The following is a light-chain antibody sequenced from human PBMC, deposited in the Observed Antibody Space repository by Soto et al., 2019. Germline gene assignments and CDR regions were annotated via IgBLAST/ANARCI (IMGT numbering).Light chain of an antibody. CDR1: QTISSW. V-gene: IGKV1-5*03. J-gene: IGKJ1*01. Sequence: DIQMTQSPSTLSGSVGDRVTITCRASQTISSWLAWYQQKPGKAPKLLIYKASTLKSGGPSRFSGSVSGTESTITISRVKPDDFATYYGKHYIVYSEAFVKGTKVDVK. CDR3: KHYIVYSEA. CDR2: KAS.